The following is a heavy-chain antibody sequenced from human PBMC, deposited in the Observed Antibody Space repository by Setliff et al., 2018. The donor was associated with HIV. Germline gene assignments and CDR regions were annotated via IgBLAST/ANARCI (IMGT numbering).Heavy chain of an antibody. CDR2: IIPTFGPV. CDR1: GGTFSSFA. Sequence: GASVKVSCKASGGTFSSFAFNWVRQAPGQGLEWMGDIIPTFGPVHYAQKFQGRVTITADDSTRTVYMELSSLRSEDTALYYCAGDYVLRGTSLGYWGQGTLVTVSS. D-gene: IGHD3-16*01. V-gene: IGHV1-69*13. CDR3: AGDYVLRGTSLGY. J-gene: IGHJ4*02.